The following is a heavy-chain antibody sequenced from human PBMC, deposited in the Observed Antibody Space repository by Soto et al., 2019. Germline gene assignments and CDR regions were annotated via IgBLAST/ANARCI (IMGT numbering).Heavy chain of an antibody. CDR2: TFYKSKWYN. CDR3: ARGQLTHHCIDV. CDR1: GDSVSRYSAA. J-gene: IGHJ6*02. V-gene: IGHV6-1*01. Sequence: SHTLSLTCAISGDSVSRYSAAWNWIRQSPSRGLEWLGRTFYKSKWYNECSESVKSRITINADTSKNQFSLQLNSVTPEDTSVYYCARGQLTHHCIDVLGQVTTDTVSS. D-gene: IGHD1-1*01.